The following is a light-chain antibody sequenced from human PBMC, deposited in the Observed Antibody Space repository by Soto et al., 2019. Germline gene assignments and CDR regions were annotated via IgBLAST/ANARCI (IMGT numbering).Light chain of an antibody. Sequence: QSVLTQPPSASGSPGQSLTISCTGTSSDVGAHNYVSWYQQNPVKAPKLMLYDVNKRPSGVPDRFSGSKSGNTASLTVSGLQAEDEADYYCSSYAGGNNWVFGGGTKVTVL. V-gene: IGLV2-8*01. CDR2: DVN. J-gene: IGLJ3*02. CDR3: SSYAGGNNWV. CDR1: SSDVGAHNY.